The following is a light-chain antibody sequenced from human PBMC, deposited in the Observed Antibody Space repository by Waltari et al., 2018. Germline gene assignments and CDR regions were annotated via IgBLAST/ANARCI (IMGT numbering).Light chain of an antibody. J-gene: IGLJ2*01. CDR1: TSNLGALYD. V-gene: IGLV1-40*01. Sequence: QSVLTQPPSVSGAPGQRVTIPCTGTTSNLGALYDVHGYQHLPGTAPHIIINSTNIRPSGFPDRFSGSRSGTSASLAITGLQAEDEAHYYCQSFDSSLSGVVFGGGTKLTVL. CDR2: STN. CDR3: QSFDSSLSGVV.